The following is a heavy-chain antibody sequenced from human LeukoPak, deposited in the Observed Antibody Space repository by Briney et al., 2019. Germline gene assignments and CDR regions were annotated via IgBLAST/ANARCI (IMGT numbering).Heavy chain of an antibody. D-gene: IGHD6-19*01. CDR2: IYCSGST. CDR1: GGSISSYY. V-gene: IGHV4-59*08. J-gene: IGHJ4*02. Sequence: PSETLSLTCTVSGGSISSYYWSWIRQPPGKGLEWIGYIYCSGSTNCNPSLKSRVTISVDTSKNQFSLNLISVTAADTAVYYCAAFRQWLVILDYWGQGALVTVSS. CDR3: AAFRQWLVILDY.